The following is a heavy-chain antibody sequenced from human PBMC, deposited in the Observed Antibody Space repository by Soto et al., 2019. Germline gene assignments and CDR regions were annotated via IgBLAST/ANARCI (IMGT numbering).Heavy chain of an antibody. Sequence: ETLSLTCTVSGGSISSYYWSWIRQPPGKGLEWIGYIYYSGSTNYNPSLKSRVTISVDTSKNQFSLKLSSVTAADTAVYYCARHGYSGYSSSWYFDYWGQGTLVTVSS. CDR1: GGSISSYY. CDR2: IYYSGST. J-gene: IGHJ4*02. V-gene: IGHV4-59*08. D-gene: IGHD6-13*01. CDR3: ARHGYSGYSSSWYFDY.